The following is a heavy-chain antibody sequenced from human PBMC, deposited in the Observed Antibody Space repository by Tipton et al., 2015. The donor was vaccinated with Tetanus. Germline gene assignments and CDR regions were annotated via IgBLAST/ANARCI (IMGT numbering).Heavy chain of an antibody. CDR1: GGSISNYY. V-gene: IGHV4-34*01. CDR3: ARGAIGYSYGYGLRNTPYFDY. J-gene: IGHJ4*02. D-gene: IGHD5-18*01. CDR2: INHSGST. Sequence: GLVKPSETLSLTCTVSGGSISNYYWSWIRQPPGKGLEWIGEINHSGSTNYNPSLKSRVTISVDTSKNQFSLKLSSVTAADTAVYYCARGAIGYSYGYGLRNTPYFDYWGQGTLVTVSS.